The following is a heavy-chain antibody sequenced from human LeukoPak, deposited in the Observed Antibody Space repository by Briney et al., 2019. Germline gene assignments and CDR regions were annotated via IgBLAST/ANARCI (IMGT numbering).Heavy chain of an antibody. J-gene: IGHJ4*02. Sequence: GGSLRLSCAASGFTFDSYWMSWVRQAPGKGLEWVANIKQDESEKNYVGSVKGRFTISRDNAKNSLYLQMNSLRAEDTAVYYCARDWTWNFDSWGQGTLVTVSS. CDR3: ARDWTWNFDS. V-gene: IGHV3-7*05. CDR1: GFTFDSYW. CDR2: IKQDESEK. D-gene: IGHD3/OR15-3a*01.